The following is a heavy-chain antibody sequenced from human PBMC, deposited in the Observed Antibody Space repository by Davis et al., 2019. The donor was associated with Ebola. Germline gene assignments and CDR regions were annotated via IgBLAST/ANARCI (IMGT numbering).Heavy chain of an antibody. D-gene: IGHD2-21*02. CDR1: GFTFSRSW. V-gene: IGHV3-7*01. CDR2: IKTDGYEE. Sequence: GGSLRLSCAASGFTFSRSWMSWVRQAPGKGLEWVANIKTDGYEEHYVDSVKGRFTMSRDNAKNSLYLQMNSLRAEDTAVYYCVRDPALVVTGGGWFFGLWGRGTLVTVSS. J-gene: IGHJ2*01. CDR3: VRDPALVVTGGGWFFGL.